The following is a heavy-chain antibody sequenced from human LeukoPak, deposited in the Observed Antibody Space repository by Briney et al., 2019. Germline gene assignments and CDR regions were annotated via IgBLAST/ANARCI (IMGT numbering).Heavy chain of an antibody. Sequence: GASVKVSCKASGYTFTSYYMHWVRQAPGQGLEWMGWISAYNGNTNYAQKLQGRVTMTTDTSTSTAYMELRSLRSDDTAVYYCARDRAPGAAAGTNYWGQGTLVTVSS. D-gene: IGHD6-13*01. CDR3: ARDRAPGAAAGTNY. V-gene: IGHV1-18*04. J-gene: IGHJ4*02. CDR1: GYTFTSYY. CDR2: ISAYNGNT.